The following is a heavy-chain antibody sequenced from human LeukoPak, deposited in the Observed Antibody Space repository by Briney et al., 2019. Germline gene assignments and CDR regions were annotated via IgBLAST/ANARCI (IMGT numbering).Heavy chain of an antibody. Sequence: PGESLKISCKGSGHSLTNYWIGWVRQVPGKGLEWMGIIYPGDSDTRYSPSFQGQVTISADESTSTAYLQWSSLKASDTAMYYCARRYYYGSSDRFDYWGPGTLVTVSS. J-gene: IGHJ4*02. CDR3: ARRYYYGSSDRFDY. CDR2: IYPGDSDT. CDR1: GHSLTNYW. D-gene: IGHD3-10*01. V-gene: IGHV5-51*01.